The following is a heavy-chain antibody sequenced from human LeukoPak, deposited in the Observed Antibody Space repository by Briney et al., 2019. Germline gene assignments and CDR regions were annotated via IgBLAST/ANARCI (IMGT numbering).Heavy chain of an antibody. Sequence: SETLSLTCTVSGGSISSYYWSWIRQPPGKGLEWIGYIYYSGSTNYNPSLKSRVTISVDTSKNQFSLKLSSVTAADTAVYYCARDVGYCSSTSCWAYGMGVWGKGTTVTVSS. CDR1: GGSISSYY. D-gene: IGHD2-2*01. CDR2: IYYSGST. CDR3: ARDVGYCSSTSCWAYGMGV. J-gene: IGHJ6*04. V-gene: IGHV4-59*01.